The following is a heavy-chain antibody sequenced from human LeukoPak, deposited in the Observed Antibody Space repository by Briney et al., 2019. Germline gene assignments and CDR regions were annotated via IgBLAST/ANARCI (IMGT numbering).Heavy chain of an antibody. CDR3: ARSSYDSSGYYSPDY. D-gene: IGHD3-22*01. J-gene: IGHJ4*02. V-gene: IGHV1-69*01. CDR1: GGTFSSYA. Sequence: ASVKVSCKASGGTFSSYAISWVRQAPGQGLEWMGGIIPIFGTANYAQKFQGRVTITADESTSTAYMELSSLRSEGTAVYYCARSSYDSSGYYSPDYWGQGTLVTVSS. CDR2: IIPIFGTA.